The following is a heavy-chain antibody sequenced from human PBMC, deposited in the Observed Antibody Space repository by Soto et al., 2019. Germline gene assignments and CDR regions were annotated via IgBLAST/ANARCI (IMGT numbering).Heavy chain of an antibody. V-gene: IGHV3-11*04. CDR1: GFIFSDYY. D-gene: IGHD7-27*01. CDR2: ISPSGSSI. J-gene: IGHJ4*02. Sequence: PGGSLRLSCAASGFIFSDYYMSWVRQAPGKGLEWVSYISPSGSSIYYADSVKGRFTISRDNAKNSLYLQMNSLRAEDTAVYYCARETNWGPDYWGQGTLVTVSS. CDR3: ARETNWGPDY.